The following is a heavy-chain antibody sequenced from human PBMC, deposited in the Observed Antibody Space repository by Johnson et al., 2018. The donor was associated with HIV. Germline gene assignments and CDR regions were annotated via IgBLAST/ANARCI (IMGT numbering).Heavy chain of an antibody. V-gene: IGHV3-23*04. CDR1: EFTFSSYT. CDR2: ISGSGVST. J-gene: IGHJ3*02. CDR3: AKRATVVSGSPSDAFDI. D-gene: IGHD4-23*01. Sequence: EVQLVESGGGLVQPGGSLRLSCAASEFTFSSYTMIWVRQAPGKGLEWVSGISGSGVSTYYADFVKGRFTISRDNSKNTLYLQMNSLRPEDTAVYFCAKRATVVSGSPSDAFDIWGQGTMVTVSS.